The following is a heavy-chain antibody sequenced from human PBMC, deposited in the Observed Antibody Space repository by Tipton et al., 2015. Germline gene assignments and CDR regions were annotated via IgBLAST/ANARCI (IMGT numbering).Heavy chain of an antibody. CDR3: ARSRYTVTPDS. Sequence: TLSLTCTVSGGSVTSGSYYWSWIRQPPGKGLEWIGYISYTDGAHYNPALKSRVTISVDTSKNQFSLTLNSVAAADTAVYHCARSRYTVTPDSWGQGTLVTVSS. J-gene: IGHJ4*02. CDR1: GGSVTSGSYY. CDR2: ISYTDGA. V-gene: IGHV4-61*01. D-gene: IGHD4-17*01.